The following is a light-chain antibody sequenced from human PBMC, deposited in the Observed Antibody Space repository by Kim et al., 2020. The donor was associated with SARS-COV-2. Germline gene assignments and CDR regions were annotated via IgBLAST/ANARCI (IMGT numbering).Light chain of an antibody. CDR3: SSYTSSSTYV. CDR1: TNDIGNYNY. V-gene: IGLV2-14*01. CDR2: DVS. J-gene: IGLJ1*01. Sequence: GKAITTSCTGTTNDIGNYNYVSWYHHPPGKATNLIIYDVSNRPSGVSNLFSGSKSGNTASVIISGLEAEDEDDYYRSSYTSSSTYVFGTGTKVTVL.